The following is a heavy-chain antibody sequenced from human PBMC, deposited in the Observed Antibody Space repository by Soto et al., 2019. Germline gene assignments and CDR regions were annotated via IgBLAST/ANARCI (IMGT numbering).Heavy chain of an antibody. J-gene: IGHJ6*02. Sequence: QVQLVQSGAELKEPGDSVRVSCEASGYTFTAYYIHWVRQAPGQGLEWMGWINPRFGDTSYAQDFQGRVSMTMDTSIRTVYMELRRLTSDDTAISYCSRNIEYYYGPGSCNGHGLWGQGTTVYVFS. CDR2: INPRFGDT. D-gene: IGHD3-10*01. CDR3: SRNIEYYYGPGSCNGHGL. CDR1: GYTFTAYY. V-gene: IGHV1-2*02.